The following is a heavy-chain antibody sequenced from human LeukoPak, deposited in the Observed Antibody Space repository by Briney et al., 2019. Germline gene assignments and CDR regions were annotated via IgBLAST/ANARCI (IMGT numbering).Heavy chain of an antibody. CDR1: GFTFSSYS. CDR2: ISSSSSYI. Sequence: GGSLRLSCAASGFTFSSYSMNWVRQAPGKGLEWVSFISSSSSYIYYADSVKGRFTISRDNAKNSLYLQMNSLRAEDTAVYYCARGHYDFWSGYPVRPLDYWGQGTLVTVSS. V-gene: IGHV3-21*01. CDR3: ARGHYDFWSGYPVRPLDY. J-gene: IGHJ4*02. D-gene: IGHD3-3*01.